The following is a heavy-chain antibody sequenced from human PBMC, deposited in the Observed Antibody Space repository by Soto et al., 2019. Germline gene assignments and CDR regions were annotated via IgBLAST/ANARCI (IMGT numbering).Heavy chain of an antibody. Sequence: SGPTLVNPTQTLTLTCTFSGFSLSTSAMCVSWIRQPPGKALEWLALIDWDDNKSLNGSLKTRLTISKDTSKNQVVLTMTNMDPVDTATYYCARIPAYYGSQSYYFFDSWGQGIPVTVSS. D-gene: IGHD3-10*01. J-gene: IGHJ4*02. CDR3: ARIPAYYGSQSYYFFDS. V-gene: IGHV2-70*01. CDR2: IDWDDNK. CDR1: GFSLSTSAMC.